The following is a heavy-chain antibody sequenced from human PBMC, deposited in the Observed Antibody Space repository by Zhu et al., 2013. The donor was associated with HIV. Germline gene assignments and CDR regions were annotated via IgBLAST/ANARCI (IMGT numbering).Heavy chain of an antibody. V-gene: IGHV1-18*04. D-gene: IGHD1-1*01. J-gene: IGHJ4*02. CDR2: IITYNGNT. Sequence: QVQLVQSGAEVKHPGASVKVSCKASGYTLTNYNINWVRQAPGQGLEWMGWIITYNGNTVYAQNLQGRVTMTTDTSTNTAYMELRSLRSDDTAMYYCARGDWNYWGQGTLVTVSS. CDR3: ARGDWNY. CDR1: GYTLTNYN.